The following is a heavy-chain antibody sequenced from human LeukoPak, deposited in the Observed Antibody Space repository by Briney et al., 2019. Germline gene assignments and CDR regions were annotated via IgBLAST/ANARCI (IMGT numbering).Heavy chain of an antibody. CDR3: AKVNLGDRSVYRAFDI. J-gene: IGHJ3*02. CDR2: ISSSDDGGDTT. D-gene: IGHD3-22*01. V-gene: IGHV3-23*01. CDR1: GFTFTNYA. Sequence: PGGSLRLSCAASGFTFTNYAISWVRQAPGKGLEWVSVISSSDDGGDTTYYTDSVKGRFTISRDSSKSTLYLQMNSLRAEDTAIYYCAKVNLGDRSVYRAFDIWGRGTTVIVSS.